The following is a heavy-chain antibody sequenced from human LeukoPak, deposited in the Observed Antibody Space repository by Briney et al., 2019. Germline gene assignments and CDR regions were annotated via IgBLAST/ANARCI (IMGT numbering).Heavy chain of an antibody. V-gene: IGHV3-74*01. CDR1: GFTFSSYW. CDR3: ARDLESEDYYYYYGMDV. Sequence: PGGSLRLSCAASGFTFSSYWMHWVRQAPGKGLVWVSRINSDGSSTSYADSVKGRFTISRDNAKNTLYLQMNSLRAEDTAAYYCARDLESEDYYYYYGMDVWGQGTTVTVSS. J-gene: IGHJ6*02. CDR2: INSDGSST.